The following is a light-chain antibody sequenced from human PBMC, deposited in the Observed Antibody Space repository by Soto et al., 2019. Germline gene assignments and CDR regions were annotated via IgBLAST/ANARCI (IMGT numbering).Light chain of an antibody. V-gene: IGKV3-15*01. J-gene: IGKJ2*03. CDR1: QDVSTN. CDR3: QHYNNWPPYS. Sequence: VMTQSPDTLSVSPGESATLSCRASQDVSTNLAWFQQKPGQTPRLVLYGASKRATGIPARFSGSGSGRHFTLTISSLQSEDFGVYYCQHYNNWPPYSFGQGTKVEIK. CDR2: GAS.